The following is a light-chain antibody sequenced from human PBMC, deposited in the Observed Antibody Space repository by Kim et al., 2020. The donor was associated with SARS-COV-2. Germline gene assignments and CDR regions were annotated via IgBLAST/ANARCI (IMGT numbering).Light chain of an antibody. CDR3: QQRGSWPPAVT. J-gene: IGKJ4*01. CDR2: DAD. CDR1: HNVGIN. V-gene: IGKV3-11*01. Sequence: PGEGATLSCRARHNVGINLAWYQQTPGQSPRLLIYDADMTAAGIPDMFSGSGSGTDFTLTIGSLAPEDFAIYYCQQRGSWPPAVTFGGGTKVDIK.